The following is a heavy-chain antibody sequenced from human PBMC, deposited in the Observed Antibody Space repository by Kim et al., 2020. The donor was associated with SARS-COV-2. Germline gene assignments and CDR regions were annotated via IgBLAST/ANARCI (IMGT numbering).Heavy chain of an antibody. Sequence: GGSLRLSCAASGFSFSSYSMSWVRQAPGKGLEWVSSISGDSAKSYYAASVKGRFTISRDNSKSTLYMQMDNLRAEDTAVYYCAKITAILSTGSVYWGQGTRVTVSS. CDR3: AKITAILSTGSVY. D-gene: IGHD3-10*01. CDR1: GFSFSSYS. J-gene: IGHJ4*02. CDR2: ISGDSAKS. V-gene: IGHV3-23*01.